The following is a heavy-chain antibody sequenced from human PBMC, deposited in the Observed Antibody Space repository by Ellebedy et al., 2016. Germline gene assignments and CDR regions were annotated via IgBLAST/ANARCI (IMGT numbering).Heavy chain of an antibody. CDR3: ARDGTLDYYDSSGYLEEVGYYNYMDV. V-gene: IGHV3-7*01. J-gene: IGHJ6*03. Sequence: GGSLRLSCAASGFSFSKYWMTWVRQAPGKGLEWVANIKLDGSGTDYVDSVEGRFTISRDNAKNSLYLQMNSLRAEDTAVYYCARDGTLDYYDSSGYLEEVGYYNYMDVWGKGTTVTVSS. CDR1: GFSFSKYW. D-gene: IGHD3-22*01. CDR2: IKLDGSGT.